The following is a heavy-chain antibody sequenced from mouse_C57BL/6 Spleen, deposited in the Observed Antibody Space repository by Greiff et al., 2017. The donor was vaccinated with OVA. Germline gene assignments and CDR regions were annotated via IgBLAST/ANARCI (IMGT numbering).Heavy chain of an antibody. Sequence: QVQLQQSGPELVKPGASVKISCKASGYAFSSSWMNWVKQRPGKGLEWIGRIYPGDGDTNYNGKLKGKATLTADKSSSTAYMQLSSLTSEDSAVYFCARCYDYDAYAMDYWGQGTSVTVSS. CDR3: ARCYDYDAYAMDY. CDR2: IYPGDGDT. J-gene: IGHJ4*01. CDR1: GYAFSSSW. V-gene: IGHV1-82*01. D-gene: IGHD2-4*01.